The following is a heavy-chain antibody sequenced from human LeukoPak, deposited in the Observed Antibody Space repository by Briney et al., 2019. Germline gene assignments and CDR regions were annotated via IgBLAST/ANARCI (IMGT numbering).Heavy chain of an antibody. CDR1: GGSFNDYY. V-gene: IGHV4-34*01. CDR3: AIGLMTVDY. J-gene: IGHJ4*02. CDR2: INHSGST. D-gene: IGHD2-8*01. Sequence: NSSETLSLTCAVYGGSFNDYYWSWIRQPPGKGLEWIGEINHSGSTNYNPSLKSRVTISVDTSKNQFSLKLSSVTAADTAVYYCAIGLMTVDYWGQGTLVTVSS.